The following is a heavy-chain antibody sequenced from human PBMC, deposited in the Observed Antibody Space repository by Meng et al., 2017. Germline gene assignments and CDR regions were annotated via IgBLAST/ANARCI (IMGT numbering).Heavy chain of an antibody. D-gene: IGHD3-22*01. V-gene: IGHV1-8*01. CDR1: GYTFTSYD. J-gene: IGHJ4*02. CDR2: MNPNSGNT. CDR3: ARGFFSRYYDSSGYVAGY. Sequence: ASVKVSCKASGYTFTSYDINWVRQATGQGLEWMGWMNPNSGNTGYAQKFQGGVTMTRNTSISTAYMELSSLRSEDTAVYYCARGFFSRYYDSSGYVAGYWGQGTLVTVSS.